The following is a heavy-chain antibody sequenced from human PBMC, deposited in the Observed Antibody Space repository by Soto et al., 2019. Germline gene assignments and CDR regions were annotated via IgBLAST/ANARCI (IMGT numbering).Heavy chain of an antibody. CDR1: GGTFSSYA. Sequence: ASVKVSCKASGGTFSSYAISWVRQAPGQGLEWMGGIIPIFGTANYAQKFQGRVTITADESTSTAYMELSSLRSEDTAVYYCAGPDPGYSSSYALGYGMDVWGQGTTVTVSS. CDR3: AGPDPGYSSSYALGYGMDV. D-gene: IGHD6-13*01. CDR2: IIPIFGTA. J-gene: IGHJ6*02. V-gene: IGHV1-69*13.